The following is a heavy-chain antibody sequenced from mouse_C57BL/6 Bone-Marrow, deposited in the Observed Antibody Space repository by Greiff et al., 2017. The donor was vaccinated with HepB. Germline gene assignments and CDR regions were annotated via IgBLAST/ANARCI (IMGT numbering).Heavy chain of an antibody. CDR2: IWSGGST. CDR3: ARDCKHRVAMDD. J-gene: IGHJ4*01. Sequence: VQLKESGPGLVQPSQSLSITCSVTGFSLTSDGVHWVRQSPGKGLEWLGVIWSGGSTDYNAAFISRRSISKDNTKSQVFFIMTSLQADDTAIYYGARDCKHRVAMDDWGHGTSVTVSS. V-gene: IGHV2-2*01. CDR1: GFSLTSDG.